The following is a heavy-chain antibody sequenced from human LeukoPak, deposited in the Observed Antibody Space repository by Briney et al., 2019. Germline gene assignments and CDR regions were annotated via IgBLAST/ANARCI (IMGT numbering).Heavy chain of an antibody. J-gene: IGHJ4*02. V-gene: IGHV3-11*06. D-gene: IGHD2-2*01. Sequence: RQAPXKXLEWISYIGISSGNTKYADSVKGRFTISGDKAKNSVYLQMNSLRVEDTAVYYCARDTKYAFDNWGQGTLVTVSS. CDR3: ARDTKYAFDN. CDR2: IGISSGNT.